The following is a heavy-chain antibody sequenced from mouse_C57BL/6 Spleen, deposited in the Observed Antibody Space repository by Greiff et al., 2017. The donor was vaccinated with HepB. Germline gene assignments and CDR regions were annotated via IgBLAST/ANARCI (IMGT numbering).Heavy chain of an antibody. D-gene: IGHD2-1*01. CDR2: ISDGGSYT. J-gene: IGHJ3*01. CDR1: GFTFSSYA. V-gene: IGHV5-4*01. CDR3: ARDRDYYGNLFAY. Sequence: EVKVVESGGGLVKPGGSLKLSCAASGFTFSSYAMSWVRQTPEKRLEWVATISDGGSYTYYPDNVKGRFTISRDNAKNNLYLQMSHLKSEDTAMYYCARDRDYYGNLFAYWGQGTLVTVSA.